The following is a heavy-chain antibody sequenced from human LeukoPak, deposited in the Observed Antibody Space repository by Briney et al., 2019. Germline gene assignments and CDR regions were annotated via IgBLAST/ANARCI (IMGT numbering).Heavy chain of an antibody. CDR3: ARGRYDILTGYYPGVN. Sequence: ASVKVSCKASGYTFTSYDINWVRQATGQGLEWMGWMNPNSGSTGYAQKFQGRVTMTRNTSISTAYMELSSLRSEDTAVYYCARGRYDILTGYYPGVNWGQGTLVTVSS. CDR1: GYTFTSYD. V-gene: IGHV1-8*01. CDR2: MNPNSGST. J-gene: IGHJ4*02. D-gene: IGHD3-9*01.